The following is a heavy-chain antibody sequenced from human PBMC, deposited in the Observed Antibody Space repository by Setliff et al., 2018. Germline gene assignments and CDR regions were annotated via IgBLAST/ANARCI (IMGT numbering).Heavy chain of an antibody. CDR3: ARLALTGYDSSGYYYALDYYYYMDV. J-gene: IGHJ6*03. CDR2: ISTSSSTI. Sequence: RLSCVASGFTFSSHGMTWVRLAPGKGLEWISYISTSSSTIYYADSVKGRFTISRDNANHTLYLQMNSLRADDTAVYYCARLALTGYDSSGYYYALDYYYYMDVWGKGTTVTVSS. CDR1: GFTFSSHG. V-gene: IGHV3-48*01. D-gene: IGHD3-22*01.